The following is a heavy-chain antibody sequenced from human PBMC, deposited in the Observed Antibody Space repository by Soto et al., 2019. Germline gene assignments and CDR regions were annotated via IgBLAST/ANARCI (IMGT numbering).Heavy chain of an antibody. CDR3: TRHAGTYYYYGMDV. D-gene: IGHD3-10*01. V-gene: IGHV4-59*08. Sequence: SETLSLTCTVSGGSISSYYWSWIRQPPGKGLEWIGYIYYSGSTNYNPSLKSRVTISVDTSKNQFSLKLSSVTAADTAVYYCTRHAGTYYYYGMDVWGQGTTVTVSS. CDR1: GGSISSYY. J-gene: IGHJ6*02. CDR2: IYYSGST.